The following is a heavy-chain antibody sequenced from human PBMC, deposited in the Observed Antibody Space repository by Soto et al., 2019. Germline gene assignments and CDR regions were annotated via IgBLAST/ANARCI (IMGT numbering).Heavy chain of an antibody. CDR1: GGTFSSYA. J-gene: IGHJ5*02. Sequence: SVKVSCKASGGTFSSYAISWVRQAPGQGLEWMGGIIPIFGTANYAQKFQGRVTITADESTSTAYTELSSLRSEDTAVYYCAREYCSGGSCYTGYPDKYNWFDPWGQGTLVTVSS. V-gene: IGHV1-69*13. CDR3: AREYCSGGSCYTGYPDKYNWFDP. CDR2: IIPIFGTA. D-gene: IGHD2-15*01.